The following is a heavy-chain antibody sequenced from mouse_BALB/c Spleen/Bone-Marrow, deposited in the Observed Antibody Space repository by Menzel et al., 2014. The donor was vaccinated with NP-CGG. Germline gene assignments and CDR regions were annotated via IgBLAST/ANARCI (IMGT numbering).Heavy chain of an antibody. CDR2: IDPYTGGT. D-gene: IGHD3-1*01. V-gene: IGHV1S135*01. J-gene: IGHJ2*01. Sequence: SGPELVKPEASVQVSCKASGYAFTSYNMYWVKQSHGKSLEWIGYIDPYTGGTFYNQKFKGKATLTVDKSSSTAYMHLNSLTSEDSAVYYCARNLGYGYFDYWGQGTTLTVSS. CDR1: GYAFTSYN. CDR3: ARNLGYGYFDY.